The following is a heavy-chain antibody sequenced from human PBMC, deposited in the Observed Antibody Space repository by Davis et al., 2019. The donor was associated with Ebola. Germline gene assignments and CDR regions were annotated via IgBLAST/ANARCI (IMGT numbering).Heavy chain of an antibody. J-gene: IGHJ4*02. CDR3: VKEHSSGWPNFDS. CDR2: IRGNGGAP. V-gene: IGHV3-43*01. CDR1: GFTFNKYS. D-gene: IGHD6-19*01. Sequence: GESLKISCAVSGFTFNKYSMHWVRQRPGKGLEWVSVIRGNGGAPDYVDSVKGRFIISRDNRNNLLYLQMNSLRREDTAFYFCVKEHSSGWPNFDSWGQGTLVTVSS.